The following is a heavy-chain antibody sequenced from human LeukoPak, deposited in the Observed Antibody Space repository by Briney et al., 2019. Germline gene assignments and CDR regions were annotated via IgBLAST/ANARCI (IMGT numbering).Heavy chain of an antibody. J-gene: IGHJ4*02. D-gene: IGHD3-22*01. CDR1: GGSISSSSFW. CDR3: ARVSLYYYDSSGYRFEY. Sequence: SETLSLTCSVSGGSISSSSFWWGWVRQPPGQGLEWIGSIDYSGTTYYDPSLKSRVTISVHTSKTQFSLKLSSMTAADTAMYYCARVSLYYYDSSGYRFEYWGQGTLVAVSS. CDR2: IDYSGTT. V-gene: IGHV4-39*07.